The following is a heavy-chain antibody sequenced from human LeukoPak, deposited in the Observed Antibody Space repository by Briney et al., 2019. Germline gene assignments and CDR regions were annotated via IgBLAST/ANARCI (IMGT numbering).Heavy chain of an antibody. CDR2: ISGSGGST. Sequence: GGSLRLSCAASGFTFSSYAMNWVRQAPGKGLEWGSAISGSGGSTYYADSVKRRFTISRDNSKNTLYLQMNSLRAEDTAAYYCAKGLTGFYPDYWGQGTQVTVSS. CDR1: GFTFSSYA. J-gene: IGHJ4*02. V-gene: IGHV3-23*01. D-gene: IGHD3-9*01. CDR3: AKGLTGFYPDY.